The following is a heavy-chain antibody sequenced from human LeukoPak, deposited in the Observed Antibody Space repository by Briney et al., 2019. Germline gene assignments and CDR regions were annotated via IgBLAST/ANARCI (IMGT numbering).Heavy chain of an antibody. J-gene: IGHJ4*02. CDR1: GGTFSSYA. CDR3: ARGAAAGGPLDY. CDR2: IIPIFGTA. V-gene: IGHV1-69*05. Sequence: SVKVSCKASGGTFSSYAISWVRQAPGQGLEWMGGIIPIFGTANYAQKFQGRVTITTDESTSTAYMELSSLRSEDTAVYYCARGAAAGGPLDYWGQGTLVTVSS. D-gene: IGHD6-13*01.